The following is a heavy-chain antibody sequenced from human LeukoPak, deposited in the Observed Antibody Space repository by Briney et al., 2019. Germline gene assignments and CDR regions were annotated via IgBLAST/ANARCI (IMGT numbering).Heavy chain of an antibody. CDR2: ISYDGSNK. CDR1: GFTSSSYA. CDR3: ARERPQQALDY. J-gene: IGHJ4*01. V-gene: IGHV3-30-3*01. Sequence: PGGSLRLSCAASGFTSSSYAMHWVRQAPGKGLEWVAVISYDGSNKYYADSVKGRFTISRDSSKNTLYLQMNSLRAEDTAVYYCARERPQQALDYWGQGTLVTVSS. D-gene: IGHD6-13*01.